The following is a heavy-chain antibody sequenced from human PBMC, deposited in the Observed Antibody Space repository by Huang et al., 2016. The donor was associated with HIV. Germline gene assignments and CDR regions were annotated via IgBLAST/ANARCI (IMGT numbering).Heavy chain of an antibody. CDR3: ARAVVRGLIIRFDP. J-gene: IGHJ5*02. D-gene: IGHD3-10*01. Sequence: QVQLVQSGAEVKKPGASVKVSCRTSGYIFTDYYIHWVRQAPGQGLEWMGWVNPKGGATNQAQRGQGRLHMTTDTSTSAVYMELANLRSDDTAVYYCARAVVRGLIIRFDPWGQGTLVTVSS. CDR2: VNPKGGAT. CDR1: GYIFTDYY. V-gene: IGHV1-2*02.